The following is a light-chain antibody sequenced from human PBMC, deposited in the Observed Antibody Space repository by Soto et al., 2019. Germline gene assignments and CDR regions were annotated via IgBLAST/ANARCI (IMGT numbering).Light chain of an antibody. Sequence: QSVLTQPPSVSGTPGQRVIISCSGSRSNIGSNSVNWYQQLPGTAPKLLIYINDQRPSGVPDRFSGSTSGTSVSLAISGLQSEDEDDYYCASWDDRLKGYVFGTGTKVTVL. V-gene: IGLV1-44*01. CDR2: IND. J-gene: IGLJ1*01. CDR1: RSNIGSNS. CDR3: ASWDDRLKGYV.